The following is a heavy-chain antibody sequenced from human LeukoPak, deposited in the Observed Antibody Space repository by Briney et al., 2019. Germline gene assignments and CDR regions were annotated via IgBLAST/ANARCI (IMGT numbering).Heavy chain of an antibody. D-gene: IGHD5-24*01. CDR3: ARDLGDGYNHFDY. CDR2: IKQDGSEK. J-gene: IGHJ4*02. V-gene: IGHV3-7*01. CDR1: GFSFSYSW. Sequence: GGSLRLSCAASGFSFSYSWMSWVRQAPGKGLEWVANIKQDGSEKYYVDSVKGRFTISRDNAKNSLSLQMNSLRAEDTAVYYCARDLGDGYNHFDYWGQGTLVTVSS.